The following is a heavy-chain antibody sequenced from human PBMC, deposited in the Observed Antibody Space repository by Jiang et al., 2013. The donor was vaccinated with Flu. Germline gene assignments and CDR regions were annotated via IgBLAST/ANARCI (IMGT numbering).Heavy chain of an antibody. Sequence: QLLESGGDLVQPGGSLRLSCAASGFTFSTYAMTWVRQAPGRGLEWVSVVSVSGGSTYYADSVKGRFTISRDNSKNTLYLQMNSLRPEDTAVYYCAKAANDYTNYFDYWGQGTLVTVSP. V-gene: IGHV3-23*01. J-gene: IGHJ4*02. D-gene: IGHD4-11*01. CDR2: VSVSGGST. CDR1: GFTFSTYA. CDR3: AKAANDYTNYFDY.